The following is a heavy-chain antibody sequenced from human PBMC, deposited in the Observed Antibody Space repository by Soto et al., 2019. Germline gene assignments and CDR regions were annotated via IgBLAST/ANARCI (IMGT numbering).Heavy chain of an antibody. D-gene: IGHD3-10*01. CDR2: ISGSGGST. CDR3: AKDSTPDYYGSGSAQDAFDI. V-gene: IGHV3-23*01. CDR1: GFTFSSYA. J-gene: IGHJ3*02. Sequence: GGSLRLSCAASGFTFSSYAMSWVRQAPGKGLEWVSAISGSGGSTYYADSVKGRFTISRDNSKNTLYLQMNSLRAEDTAVYYCAKDSTPDYYGSGSAQDAFDIWGQGTMVTVSS.